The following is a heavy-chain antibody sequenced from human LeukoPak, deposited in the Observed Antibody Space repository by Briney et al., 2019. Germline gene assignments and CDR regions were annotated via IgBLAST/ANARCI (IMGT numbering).Heavy chain of an antibody. CDR1: GFTFSSYT. D-gene: IGHD3-22*01. CDR2: ISGGSYTI. CDR3: AREYYYDSSGYAS. V-gene: IGHV3-48*01. J-gene: IGHJ5*02. Sequence: GGSLRLSCAASGFTFSSYTMNWVRQAPGKGLEWVSYISGGSYTIYYADSVKGRFTISRDDAKNSMFLQMNSLTTEDTAVYYCAREYYYDSSGYASWGQGTLVTVSS.